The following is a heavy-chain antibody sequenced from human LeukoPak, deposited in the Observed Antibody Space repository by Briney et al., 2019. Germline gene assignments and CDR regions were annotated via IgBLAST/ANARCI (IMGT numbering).Heavy chain of an antibody. CDR1: GGSISSYY. CDR2: IYYSGST. CDR3: ARGYYDYVWGSYRIHFDY. D-gene: IGHD3-16*02. Sequence: PSETLSLTCTVSGGSISSYYWIWIRQPPGKGLEWIGYIYYSGSTNYNPSLKSRVTISVDTSKNQFSLKLSSVTAADTAVYYCARGYYDYVWGSYRIHFDYWGQGTLVTVSS. J-gene: IGHJ4*02. V-gene: IGHV4-59*13.